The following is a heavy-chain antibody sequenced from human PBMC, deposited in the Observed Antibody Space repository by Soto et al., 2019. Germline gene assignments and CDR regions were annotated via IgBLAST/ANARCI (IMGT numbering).Heavy chain of an antibody. V-gene: IGHV2-5*02. J-gene: IGHJ4*02. CDR1: GFSLSTSGVG. Sequence: QITLKESGPTRVKATQTLALTCTFSGFSLSTSGVGVGWIRQPPGKALERLALIYWDDDKRYNPSLKSRLTLSQDTSQNQVVRTTNGLGPVDPAPYYCAHTAGRHGNPNGGAFDFWGPGALVTVSS. D-gene: IGHD1-1*01. CDR3: AHTAGRHGNPNGGAFDF. CDR2: IYWDDDK.